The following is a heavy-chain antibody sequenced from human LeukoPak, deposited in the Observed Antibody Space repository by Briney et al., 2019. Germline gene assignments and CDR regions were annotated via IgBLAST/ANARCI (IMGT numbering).Heavy chain of an antibody. J-gene: IGHJ4*02. D-gene: IGHD6-19*01. CDR2: ISSSGSTI. Sequence: GGSLRLSCAASGFTFSSYEMNWVRQAPGKGLEWVSYISSSGSTIYYVDSVKGRFTISRDNAKNSLYLQMNSLRAEDTAVYYCVRIIAVAPPVDWGQGTLVTVSS. V-gene: IGHV3-48*03. CDR1: GFTFSSYE. CDR3: VRIIAVAPPVD.